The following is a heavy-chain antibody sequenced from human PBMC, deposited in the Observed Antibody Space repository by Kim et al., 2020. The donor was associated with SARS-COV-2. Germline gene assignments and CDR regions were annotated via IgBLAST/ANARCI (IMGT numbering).Heavy chain of an antibody. V-gene: IGHV3-30*04. CDR1: GFTFSSYA. J-gene: IGHJ4*02. CDR2: ISYDGSNK. CDR3: ARGLVGDHYFDY. D-gene: IGHD3-9*01. Sequence: GGSLRLSCAASGFTFSSYAMHWVRQAPGKGLEWVAVISYDGSNKYYVDSVKGRFTISRDNSKNTLYLQMNSLRAEDTAVYYCARGLVGDHYFDYWGQGTLVTVSS.